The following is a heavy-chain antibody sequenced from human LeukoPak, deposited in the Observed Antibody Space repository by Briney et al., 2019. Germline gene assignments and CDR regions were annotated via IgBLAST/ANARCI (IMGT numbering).Heavy chain of an antibody. CDR1: GGSFSGYY. D-gene: IGHD3-10*01. CDR3: ARDLYRGVAKYFDY. Sequence: SETLSLTCAVYGGSFSGYYWSWIRQPPGKGLEWIGEVNHSGSTNYNPSLKSRVTISVDTSKNQFSLKLSSVTAADTAVYYCARDLYRGVAKYFDYWGQGTQVTVSS. J-gene: IGHJ4*02. CDR2: VNHSGST. V-gene: IGHV4-34*01.